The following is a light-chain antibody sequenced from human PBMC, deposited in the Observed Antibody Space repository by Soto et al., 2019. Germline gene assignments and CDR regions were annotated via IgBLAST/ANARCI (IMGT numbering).Light chain of an antibody. CDR1: ISNIGSNS. J-gene: IGLJ1*01. CDR2: IDH. CDR3: AAWDDSLNGPV. V-gene: IGLV1-44*01. Sequence: QSVLTQPPSASGTPGQRVTISCSGNISNIGSNSVHWYQHLPGTAPKLLIYIDHQRPSGVPDRLSGSKSGTSASLAISVLQSEDEADYYCAAWDDSLNGPVFGTGTKLTVL.